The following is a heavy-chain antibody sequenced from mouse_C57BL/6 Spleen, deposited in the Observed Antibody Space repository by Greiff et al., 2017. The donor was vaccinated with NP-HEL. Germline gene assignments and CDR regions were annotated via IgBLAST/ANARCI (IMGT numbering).Heavy chain of an antibody. Sequence: VQLQQSGPVLVKPGASVKMSCKASGYTFTDYYMNWVKQSHGKSLEWIGVINPYNGGTSYNQKFKGKATLTVDKSSSTAYMELNSLTSEDSAVYYCAIYYDYVDYWGQGTTLTVSS. CDR1: GYTFTDYY. J-gene: IGHJ2*01. D-gene: IGHD2-4*01. CDR3: AIYYDYVDY. V-gene: IGHV1-19*01. CDR2: INPYNGGT.